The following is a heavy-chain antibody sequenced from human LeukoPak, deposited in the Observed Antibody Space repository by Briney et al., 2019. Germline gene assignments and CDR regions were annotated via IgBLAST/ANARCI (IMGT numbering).Heavy chain of an antibody. CDR1: GGSISSHY. Sequence: SETLSLTCTVSGGSISSHYWSWIRQPPGKGLQWIGYIYSSGTTNYNPSLKSRVTISVDTSKNQFSLKLSSVTAADTAVYYCARLEFQPYNWFDPWGQGTLVTVSS. D-gene: IGHD2-2*01. V-gene: IGHV4-59*11. CDR2: IYSSGTT. CDR3: ARLEFQPYNWFDP. J-gene: IGHJ5*02.